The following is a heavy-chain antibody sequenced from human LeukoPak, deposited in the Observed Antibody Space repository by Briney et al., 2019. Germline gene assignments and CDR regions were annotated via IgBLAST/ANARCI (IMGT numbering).Heavy chain of an antibody. J-gene: IGHJ4*02. D-gene: IGHD3-22*01. V-gene: IGHV3-23*01. CDR2: ITGSGGST. CDR1: LFTFNKYA. Sequence: PGGSLRLSCVPSLFTFNKYAMSWVRQAPGKGLEWVSTITGSGGSTYYADSVKGRFTISRDNSNNTLYLQMNSLRAEDTAVYYCAKSRESSGSYLSYFDYWGQGTLVTVSS. CDR3: AKSRESSGSYLSYFDY.